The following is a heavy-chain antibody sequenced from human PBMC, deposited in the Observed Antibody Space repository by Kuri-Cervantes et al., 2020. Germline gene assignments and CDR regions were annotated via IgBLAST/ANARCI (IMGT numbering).Heavy chain of an antibody. J-gene: IGHJ4*02. CDR3: AHTRHIVVVPAAPAFDY. Sequence: SGPTLVNPTQTLTLTCTFSGFSLSPSRVGVGWIRQPPGKALEWLALIYWDDDKRYSPSLKSRLTITKDTSKNQVVLTMTNMDPVDTATYYCAHTRHIVVVPAAPAFDYWGQGTLVTVSS. V-gene: IGHV2-5*02. D-gene: IGHD2-2*01. CDR1: GFSLSPSRVG. CDR2: IYWDDDK.